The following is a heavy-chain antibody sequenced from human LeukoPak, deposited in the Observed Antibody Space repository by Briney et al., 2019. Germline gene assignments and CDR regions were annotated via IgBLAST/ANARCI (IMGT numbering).Heavy chain of an antibody. J-gene: IGHJ6*03. CDR1: GGTFSSYA. CDR3: ARDVYSYGPRGYYYYYMDV. CDR2: IIPIFGTA. V-gene: IGHV1-69*01. Sequence: SVKVSCKASGGTFSSYAISWVRQAPGQGLEWMGGIIPIFGTANYAQKSQGRVTITADESTSTAYMELSSLRSEDTAVYYCARDVYSYGPRGYYYYYMDVWGKGTTVTVSS. D-gene: IGHD5-18*01.